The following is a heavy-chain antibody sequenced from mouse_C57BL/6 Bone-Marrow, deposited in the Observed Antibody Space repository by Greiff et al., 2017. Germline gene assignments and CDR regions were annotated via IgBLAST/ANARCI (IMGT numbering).Heavy chain of an antibody. D-gene: IGHD1-1*01. CDR1: GYTFTDYE. CDR2: IDPETGGT. J-gene: IGHJ2*01. V-gene: IGHV1-15*01. CDR3: TRGAVVAKGYFDY. Sequence: VQGVESGAELVRPGASVTLSCKASGYTFTDYEMHWVKQTPVHGLEWIGAIDPETGGTAYNQKFKGKAILTADKSSSTAYMALRSLTSEDSAVYYCTRGAVVAKGYFDYWGQGTTLTVSS.